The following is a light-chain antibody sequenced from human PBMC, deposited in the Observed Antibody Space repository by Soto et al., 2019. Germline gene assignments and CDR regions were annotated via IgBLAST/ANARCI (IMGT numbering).Light chain of an antibody. CDR2: RNN. V-gene: IGLV1-47*01. CDR1: SSNIGSNY. J-gene: IGLJ1*01. Sequence: QSVLTQPPSASGTPGQRVTISCSGSSSNIGSNYVYWYQQVPGTAPKLLIYRNNQRPSGGPDRFSGSKSGTSASLAISGLRSEDEADYYCAAWDDSLSGYVYATGTKVTVL. CDR3: AAWDDSLSGYV.